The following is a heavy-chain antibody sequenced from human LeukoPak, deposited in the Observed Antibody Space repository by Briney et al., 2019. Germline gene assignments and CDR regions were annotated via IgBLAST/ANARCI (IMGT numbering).Heavy chain of an antibody. V-gene: IGHV3-48*01. CDR1: GFIFSSYG. J-gene: IGHJ4*02. CDR3: ATNSPGGHYFDY. Sequence: GGSLRLSCAASGFIFSSYGMHWVRQVPGKGLEWVSNISSSSSSTYYADSVKGRFTISRDNAKNSLYLQMNSLRAEDTAVYYCATNSPGGHYFDYWGQEGTRVTVSS. D-gene: IGHD4-23*01. CDR2: ISSSSSST.